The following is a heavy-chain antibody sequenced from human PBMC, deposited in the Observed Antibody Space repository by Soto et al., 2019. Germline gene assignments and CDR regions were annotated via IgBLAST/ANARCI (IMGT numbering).Heavy chain of an antibody. Sequence: QVQLQESGPGLVKPSETLSLSCTVSGGSISSYYWSWFRQSPGKRMEWIGYVHHSWGSSYNPSLKIRVAISLATSTSKFSLKVTSVTATDTAVYYCARQGFGPLQGIVDGWGQGTTVTVSS. D-gene: IGHD3-10*01. CDR3: ARQGFGPLQGIVDG. CDR1: GGSISSYY. CDR2: VHHSWGS. V-gene: IGHV4-59*08. J-gene: IGHJ6*02.